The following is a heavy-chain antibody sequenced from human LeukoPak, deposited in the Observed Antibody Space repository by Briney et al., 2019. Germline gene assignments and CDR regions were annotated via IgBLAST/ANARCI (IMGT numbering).Heavy chain of an antibody. J-gene: IGHJ4*02. CDR3: ASTYYDFWSGYSRPGYFDY. CDR2: IYYSGST. CDR1: GGSISSYY. D-gene: IGHD3-3*01. V-gene: IGHV4-59*08. Sequence: PSETLSLTCTVSGGSISSYYWSWIRQPPGKGLEWIGYIYYSGSTNYNPSLKSRVTILVDTSKNQFSLKLSSVTAADTAVYYCASTYYDFWSGYSRPGYFDYWGQGTLVTVSS.